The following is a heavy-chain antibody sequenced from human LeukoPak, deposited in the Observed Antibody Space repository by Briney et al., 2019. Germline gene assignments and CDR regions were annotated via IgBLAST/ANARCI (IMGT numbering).Heavy chain of an antibody. V-gene: IGHV4-39*07. Sequence: PSETLSLTCTVSGGSISSSSYYWGWIRQPPGKGLEWIGSIYYSGSTYYNPSLKSRVTISVDTSKNQFSLKLSSVTAADTAVYYCARAPEWGDAFDIWGQGTMVTVSS. J-gene: IGHJ3*02. D-gene: IGHD1-26*01. CDR1: GGSISSSSYY. CDR3: ARAPEWGDAFDI. CDR2: IYYSGST.